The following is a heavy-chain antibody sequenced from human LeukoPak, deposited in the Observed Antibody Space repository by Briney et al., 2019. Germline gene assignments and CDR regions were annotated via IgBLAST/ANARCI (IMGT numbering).Heavy chain of an antibody. Sequence: PSQTLSLTCTVSGGSISSGDYYWSWIRQPPGKGLEGIGYIYYSGSTYYNPSLKSRVTISVDTSNNQFSLRLSSVTAADTAVYYCARGPEYSSGWYESSNWFDPWGQGTLVTVSS. D-gene: IGHD6-19*01. J-gene: IGHJ5*02. CDR3: ARGPEYSSGWYESSNWFDP. V-gene: IGHV4-30-4*01. CDR1: GGSISSGDYY. CDR2: IYYSGST.